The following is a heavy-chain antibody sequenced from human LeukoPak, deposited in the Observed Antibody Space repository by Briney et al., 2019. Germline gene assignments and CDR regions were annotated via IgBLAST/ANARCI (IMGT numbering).Heavy chain of an antibody. V-gene: IGHV4-38-2*01. CDR3: ARTRSSSGYYYYYMDV. CDR2: IYHGGST. CDR1: GYSISSGYY. D-gene: IGHD6-6*01. Sequence: PSETLSLTCAVSGYSISSGYYWGWIRQPPGKGLEWIGNIYHGGSTYYNPSLKSRVTISVDTSKNQFSLNLSSVTAADTAVYYCARTRSSSGYYYYYMDVWGKGTTVTVSS. J-gene: IGHJ6*03.